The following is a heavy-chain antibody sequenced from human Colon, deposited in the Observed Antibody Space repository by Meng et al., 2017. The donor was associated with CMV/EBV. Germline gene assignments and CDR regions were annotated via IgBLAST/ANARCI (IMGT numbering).Heavy chain of an antibody. D-gene: IGHD6-6*01. V-gene: IGHV4/OR15-8*01. CDR2: SHHSERP. Sequence: SETLSLTCFVSGGSFSTSDWWNWVRQAPGKGLEWIGESHHSERPNYNPSLKSRVTISVDKSKTHISLNLSSVTAADTAVYYCARAQSSSTWAYFYGMDVWGQGTLVTVSS. CDR1: GGSFSTSDW. CDR3: ARAQSSSTWAYFYGMDV. J-gene: IGHJ6*02.